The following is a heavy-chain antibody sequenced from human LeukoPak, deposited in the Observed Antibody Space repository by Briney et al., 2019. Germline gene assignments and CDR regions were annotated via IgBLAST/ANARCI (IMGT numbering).Heavy chain of an antibody. J-gene: IGHJ4*02. CDR3: ARHFAYSSSSYFDY. CDR1: GGSVSSYY. CDR2: VYYTGST. V-gene: IGHV4-59*08. Sequence: SETLSLTCSVSGGSVSSYYWSWIRQPPGKGLEWIGYVYYTGSTNYNPSLKSRVTMFEDKSKNQFSLRLYSVTVADTAVYYCARHFAYSSSSYFDYWGQGTLVSVSS. D-gene: IGHD6-6*01.